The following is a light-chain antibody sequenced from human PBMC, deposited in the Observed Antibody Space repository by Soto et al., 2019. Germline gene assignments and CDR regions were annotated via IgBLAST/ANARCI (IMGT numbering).Light chain of an antibody. CDR3: CAFAFRRVV. CDR2: DAT. Sequence: QSVLTQPASVSGSPGQSITISCTGTSCDVGAYDLVSWYQHHPGKVPKLIIYDATKSASGVSQRFSGSKTGSTASLTLSGCEAEDEADYYCCAFAFRRVVFGGGTKLTVL. CDR1: SCDVGAYDL. V-gene: IGLV2-23*01. J-gene: IGLJ3*02.